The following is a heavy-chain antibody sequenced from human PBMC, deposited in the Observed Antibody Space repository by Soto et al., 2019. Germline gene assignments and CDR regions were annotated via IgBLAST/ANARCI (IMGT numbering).Heavy chain of an antibody. CDR2: IIPIFGTA. D-gene: IGHD2-15*01. CDR3: ARSGYGGNAWFDP. V-gene: IGHV1-69*13. CDR1: GGTFSSSA. J-gene: IGHJ5*02. Sequence: ASVKVSCKASGGTFSSSAISWVRQAPGQGLEWMGGIIPIFGTANYAQKFQGRVTITADESTSTAYMELSSLRSEDTAVYYCARSGYGGNAWFDPWGQGTLVTVSS.